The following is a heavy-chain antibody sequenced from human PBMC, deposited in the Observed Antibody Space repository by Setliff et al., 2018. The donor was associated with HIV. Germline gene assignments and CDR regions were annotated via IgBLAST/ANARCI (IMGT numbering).Heavy chain of an antibody. D-gene: IGHD6-6*01. CDR1: GFTFSNYP. J-gene: IGHJ6*03. CDR2: ISHDGSYK. Sequence: GSLRLSCAGSGFTFSNYPMHWVRQAPGKGLEWVALISHDGSYKYYADSVQGRFTISRDNSKNTLSLQMNSLRAGDTAVYYCARDRKFGSSGHYYYYMDIWGKGTSVTVSS. CDR3: ARDRKFGSSGHYYYYMDI. V-gene: IGHV3-30*04.